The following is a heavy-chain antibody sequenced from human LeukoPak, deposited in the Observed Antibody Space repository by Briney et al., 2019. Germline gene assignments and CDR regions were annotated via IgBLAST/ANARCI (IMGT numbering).Heavy chain of an antibody. D-gene: IGHD4-17*01. V-gene: IGHV3-74*01. J-gene: IGHJ4*02. CDR1: GFTFSSYW. CDR2: INSGGSST. Sequence: GGSLRLSCAASGFTFSSYWMHWVRQVPGKGLVWVSRINSGGSSTSHADSVRGRFTISRDNAKNTLYLQMNSLRAEDTAVYYCARGGDYPFDYWGQGTLVTVSS. CDR3: ARGGDYPFDY.